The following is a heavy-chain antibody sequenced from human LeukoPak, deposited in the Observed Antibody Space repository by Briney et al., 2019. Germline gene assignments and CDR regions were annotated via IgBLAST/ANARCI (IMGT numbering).Heavy chain of an antibody. Sequence: PSETLSLTCTVSGGSISSGGYYWSWIRQHPGKGLEWIGYIYYSGSTYYNPSLSSRVTISVDTSKNQFSLKLSSVTAADTAVYYCARSVVRGVIAFGYWGQGTLVTVSS. V-gene: IGHV4-31*03. D-gene: IGHD3-10*01. CDR3: ARSVVRGVIAFGY. CDR2: IYYSGST. J-gene: IGHJ4*02. CDR1: GGSISSGGYY.